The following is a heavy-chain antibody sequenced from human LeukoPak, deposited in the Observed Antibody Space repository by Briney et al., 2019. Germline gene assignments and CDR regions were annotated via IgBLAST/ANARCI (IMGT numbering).Heavy chain of an antibody. CDR1: GGSISSSSYY. CDR2: IYYSGST. V-gene: IGHV4-31*03. D-gene: IGHD3-3*01. Sequence: SETLSLTCTVSGGSISSSSYYWSWIRQHPGKGLEWIGYIYYSGSTYYNPSLKSRVTISVDTSKNQFSLKLSSVTAADTAVYYCARSTYYDFWSGYPYSWFDPWGQGTLVTVSS. CDR3: ARSTYYDFWSGYPYSWFDP. J-gene: IGHJ5*02.